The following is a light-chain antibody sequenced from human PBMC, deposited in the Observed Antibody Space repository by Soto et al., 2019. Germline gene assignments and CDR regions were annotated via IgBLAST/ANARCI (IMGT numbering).Light chain of an antibody. J-gene: IGKJ1*01. V-gene: IGKV3-20*01. Sequence: DIVLTQSPGTLSLSPGERATLSCRTSQNVDSTYLAWYQQKPGQAPRLVIYGASNRATGIPDRFSGSGSGTDFTLTITRLEPEDFAMYYCQRYDSFRTFGQGTKVDIK. CDR2: GAS. CDR3: QRYDSFRT. CDR1: QNVDSTY.